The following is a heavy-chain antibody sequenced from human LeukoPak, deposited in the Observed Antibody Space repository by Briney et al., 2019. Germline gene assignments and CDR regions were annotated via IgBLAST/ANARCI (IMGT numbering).Heavy chain of an antibody. D-gene: IGHD5-18*01. CDR3: ARHPSWDTAMDY. J-gene: IGHJ4*02. V-gene: IGHV1-46*01. Sequence: GASVKVSCKASGYTFTTYYMHWVRQGPGQGLEWMGIINPSGGSTSYAQKFQGRVTMTRDTSTSTVYMELSSLRSEDTAVYYCARHPSWDTAMDYWGQGTLVTVSS. CDR1: GYTFTTYY. CDR2: INPSGGST.